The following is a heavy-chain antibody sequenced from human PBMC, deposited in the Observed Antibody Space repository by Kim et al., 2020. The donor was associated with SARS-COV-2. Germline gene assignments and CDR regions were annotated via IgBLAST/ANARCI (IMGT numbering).Heavy chain of an antibody. CDR3: ARAKASGLDY. Sequence: AGSLRLSCAASGFTFSAYDMYWVRQAPGKGLEWVTAINEGGGATYYADSVRGRFTISRDNSKNTLSLQMNGLRAEDTALYYCARAKASGLDYWGQGTLITVSS. CDR2: INEGGGAT. J-gene: IGHJ4*02. D-gene: IGHD1-1*01. CDR1: GFTFSAYD. V-gene: IGHV3-23*01.